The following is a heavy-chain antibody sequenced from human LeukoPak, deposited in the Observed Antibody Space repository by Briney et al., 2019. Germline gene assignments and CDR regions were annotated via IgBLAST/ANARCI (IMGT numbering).Heavy chain of an antibody. CDR3: ANSHFWSGFY. CDR1: GYTFTSYY. V-gene: IGHV1-46*01. Sequence: ASVKVSCKASGYTFTSYYMHWVPQAPGQGLEGMGIINPSGGSTTYAQKFQGRVTMTRDTSTSTVYMELSSLRSEDTAVYYCANSHFWSGFYWGQGTLVTVSS. J-gene: IGHJ4*02. CDR2: INPSGGST. D-gene: IGHD3-3*01.